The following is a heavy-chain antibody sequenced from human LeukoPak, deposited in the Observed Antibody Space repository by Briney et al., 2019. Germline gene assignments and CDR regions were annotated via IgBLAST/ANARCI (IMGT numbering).Heavy chain of an antibody. Sequence: ASVKVSCKASEDTFNNYAISWVRQAPGQGLGWMGIIIPSSGSTTYAQKFQGRVTMTRDTSTSTVYMELSSLTSDDTAVYFCARSDYNDYRGLGFWGQGTLVTVSS. V-gene: IGHV1-46*02. CDR2: IIPSSGST. J-gene: IGHJ4*02. D-gene: IGHD4-11*01. CDR1: EDTFNNYA. CDR3: ARSDYNDYRGLGF.